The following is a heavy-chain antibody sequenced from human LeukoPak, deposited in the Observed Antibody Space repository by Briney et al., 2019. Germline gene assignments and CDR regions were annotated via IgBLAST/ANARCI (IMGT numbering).Heavy chain of an antibody. CDR1: GFSFSSYW. J-gene: IGHJ4*02. Sequence: LAGGSLTLSCAAPGFSFSSYWMHCVRHAPAKGLAWVSRIIIDGRSTTYADSVRGRFTISRDNAKNTLYLQMNSLRAEDAAVYYCARDFMYTVNCAGCWGQGTLVTVSS. CDR3: ARDFMYTVNCAGC. D-gene: IGHD2-2*02. CDR2: IIIDGRST. V-gene: IGHV3-74*03.